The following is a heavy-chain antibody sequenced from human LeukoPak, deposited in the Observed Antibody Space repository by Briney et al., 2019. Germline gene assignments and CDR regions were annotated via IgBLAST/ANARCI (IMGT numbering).Heavy chain of an antibody. D-gene: IGHD1-26*01. V-gene: IGHV3-23*01. CDR2: ISSSGDT. CDR3: AKDAVGATAYYFDC. J-gene: IGHJ4*02. Sequence: PGGSLRLSCAASGFTFTNYAMSWVRQAPGKGLEWLSAISSSGDTYYADSVRGRFTISRDNSKNTLYLQMNGLRAEDTAVYYCAKDAVGATAYYFDCWGQGTLVSVSS. CDR1: GFTFTNYA.